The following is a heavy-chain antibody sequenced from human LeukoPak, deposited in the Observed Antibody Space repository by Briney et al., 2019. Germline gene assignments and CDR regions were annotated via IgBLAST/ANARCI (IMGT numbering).Heavy chain of an antibody. Sequence: GGSLRLSCAASGFTFSSYSMNWVRQAPGKGLEWVSYISSSSSTIYYADSVKGRFTISRDNAKNSLYLQMNSLRAEDTAVYYCARDRAWHGYNWNYFDYWGQGSLVTVSS. CDR3: ARDRAWHGYNWNYFDY. CDR1: GFTFSSYS. V-gene: IGHV3-48*04. CDR2: ISSSSSTI. D-gene: IGHD1-20*01. J-gene: IGHJ4*02.